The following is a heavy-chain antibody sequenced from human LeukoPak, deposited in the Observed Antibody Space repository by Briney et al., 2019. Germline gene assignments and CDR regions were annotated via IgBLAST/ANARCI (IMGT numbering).Heavy chain of an antibody. CDR1: GGSISTYH. V-gene: IGHV4-4*07. J-gene: IGHJ5*02. Sequence: SETLSLTCTVSGGSISTYHWTWIRQPAGKGLEWIGRIYISGSTNNNPSLKSRVTISVDTSKNQFSLKLSSVTAADTAVYYCARGRYDFWSGYYSGSDRGFDPWGQGTLVTVSS. D-gene: IGHD3-3*01. CDR2: IYISGST. CDR3: ARGRYDFWSGYYSGSDRGFDP.